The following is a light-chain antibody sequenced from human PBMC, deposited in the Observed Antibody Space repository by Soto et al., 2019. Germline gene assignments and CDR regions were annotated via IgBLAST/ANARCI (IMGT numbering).Light chain of an antibody. J-gene: IGLJ1*01. CDR2: SNN. CDR3: AAWDDSLNGYV. CDR1: SSNIRRNT. Sequence: QSVLTQPPSASGTPGQRVTISCSGSSSNIRRNTVNWYQQHPGTAPKLLIYSNNQRPSWVPDRFSGSKSGTSASLAISGLQSEDEADYYCAAWDDSLNGYVFGTGTKLTVL. V-gene: IGLV1-44*01.